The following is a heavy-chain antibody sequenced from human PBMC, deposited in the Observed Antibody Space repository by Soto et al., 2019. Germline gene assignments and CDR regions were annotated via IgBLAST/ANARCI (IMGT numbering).Heavy chain of an antibody. V-gene: IGHV3-53*01. CDR3: ATNYYDSGGVFDY. CDR2: IYSGGST. J-gene: IGHJ4*02. CDR1: GFTVSSNY. D-gene: IGHD3-22*01. Sequence: EVQLVESGGGLIQPGGSLRLSCVASGFTVSSNYMSWLRQAPGKGLEWVSVIYSGGSTYYADSLKGRFTISKDNSKNTLYLQMNSLIAEDTAVYYCATNYYDSGGVFDYWCQGNLVTVSS.